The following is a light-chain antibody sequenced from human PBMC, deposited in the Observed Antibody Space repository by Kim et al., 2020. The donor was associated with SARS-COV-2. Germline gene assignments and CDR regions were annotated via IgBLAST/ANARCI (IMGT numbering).Light chain of an antibody. CDR2: DAS. CDR1: QSISSY. V-gene: IGKV3-11*01. J-gene: IGKJ3*01. Sequence: LSPGESATLCCRASQSISSYLAWYQQKPGQPPRLLIYDASKRAAGIPARFSGSGSGTDFILTISSLEPEDFAVYYCQQRSNWPLTFGPGTKVDIK. CDR3: QQRSNWPLT.